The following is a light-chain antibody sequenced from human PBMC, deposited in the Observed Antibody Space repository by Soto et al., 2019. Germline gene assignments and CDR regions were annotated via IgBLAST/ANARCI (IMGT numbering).Light chain of an antibody. CDR1: SSDVGLYNF. J-gene: IGLJ1*01. V-gene: IGLV2-14*01. Sequence: QSALPQPASVSGSPGQSITISCTGTSSDVGLYNFLSWYQQHPGKAPKLMIYEVSNRPSGVSNRFSGSKSGNTASLTISGLRAEDEADYYCSSFTSISTRVFGTGTKVTVL. CDR2: EVS. CDR3: SSFTSISTRV.